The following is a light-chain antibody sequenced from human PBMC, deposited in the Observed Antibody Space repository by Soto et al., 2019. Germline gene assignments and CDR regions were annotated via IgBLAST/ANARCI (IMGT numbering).Light chain of an antibody. Sequence: QSALTQPPSASGSRGQSVTISCTGTSSDVGGYNFVSWYQQHPGKAPKVILYEVTKRPSGVPDRFSGSKSGDTASLTVSGLHTEVEAHYYCSAYAGSKFRYVFGTGTNVTVL. V-gene: IGLV2-8*01. CDR2: EVT. CDR3: SAYAGSKFRYV. J-gene: IGLJ1*01. CDR1: SSDVGGYNF.